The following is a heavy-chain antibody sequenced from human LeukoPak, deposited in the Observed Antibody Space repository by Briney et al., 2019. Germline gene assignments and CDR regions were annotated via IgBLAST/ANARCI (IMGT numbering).Heavy chain of an antibody. V-gene: IGHV4-39*07. CDR2: IYYSGST. CDR1: GGSISSSSYY. J-gene: IGHJ3*02. CDR3: ARDLVGDAFDI. Sequence: PSETLSLTCTVSGGSISSSSYYWGWIRQPPGKGLEWIGSIYYSGSTYYNPSLKSRVTISVDTSKNQFSLKLSSVTAADTAVYYCARDLVGDAFDIWGQGTMVTVSS. D-gene: IGHD1-26*01.